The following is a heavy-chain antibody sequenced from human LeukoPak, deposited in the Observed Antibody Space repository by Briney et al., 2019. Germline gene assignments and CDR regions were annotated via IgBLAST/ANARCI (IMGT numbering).Heavy chain of an antibody. J-gene: IGHJ3*01. D-gene: IGHD5-24*01. V-gene: IGHV3-48*03. CDR2: ISRTGTTI. CDR1: GFSFGNYE. Sequence: PGGSLRVSCVVSGFSFGNYEMNWVRQAPGKGLEWVSHISRTGTTITYADSLRGRLTVSRDNAKNSLSLEMNSLRVEDAAVYYCARVAYNSFDVWGRGTMVTVSS. CDR3: ARVAYNSFDV.